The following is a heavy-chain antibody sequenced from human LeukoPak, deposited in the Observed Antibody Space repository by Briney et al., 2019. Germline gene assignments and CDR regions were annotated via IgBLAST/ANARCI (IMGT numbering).Heavy chain of an antibody. CDR3: ERRVERGGMDV. J-gene: IGHJ6*02. D-gene: IGHD2-2*01. Sequence: GGSLRLSCTASEFHSYSLHWVRQAPGKGLEWVGVVPFGGRHKYHADSVKGRFTISRDTSNNTLYLQMNSLRTEDTAVYYCERRVERGGMDVWGQGTTVTVSS. CDR2: VPFGGRHK. V-gene: IGHV3-30*04. CDR1: EFHSYS.